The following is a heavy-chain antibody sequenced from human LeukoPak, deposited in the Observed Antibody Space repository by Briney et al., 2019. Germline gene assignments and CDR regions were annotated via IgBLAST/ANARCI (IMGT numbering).Heavy chain of an antibody. J-gene: IGHJ4*02. Sequence: GGSLRLSCAASGFTFSSYVMSWVRQAPGKGLEWVSGINWNGGSTGYADSVKGRFTISRDNAKNSLYLQMNSLRAEDTALYHCARDEAHSSGWYHDYWGQGILVTVSS. V-gene: IGHV3-20*01. CDR2: INWNGGST. CDR3: ARDEAHSSGWYHDY. D-gene: IGHD6-19*01. CDR1: GFTFSSYV.